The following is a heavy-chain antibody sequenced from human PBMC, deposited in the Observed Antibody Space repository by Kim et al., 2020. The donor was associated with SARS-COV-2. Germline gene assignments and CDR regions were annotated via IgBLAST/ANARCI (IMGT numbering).Heavy chain of an antibody. CDR2: IYYSGST. CDR1: GGSISSYY. Sequence: SETLSLTCTVSGGSISSYYWSWIRQPPGKGLEWIGYIYYSGSTNYNPSLKSRVTISVDTSKNQFSLKLSSVTAADTAVYYCAGVYYYGSGSYYNPYYYYGMDVWGQGTTVTVSS. D-gene: IGHD3-10*01. CDR3: AGVYYYGSGSYYNPYYYYGMDV. J-gene: IGHJ6*02. V-gene: IGHV4-59*01.